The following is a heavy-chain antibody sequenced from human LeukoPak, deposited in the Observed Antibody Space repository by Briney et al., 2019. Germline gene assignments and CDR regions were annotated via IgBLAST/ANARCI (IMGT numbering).Heavy chain of an antibody. J-gene: IGHJ4*02. Sequence: GGSLRLSCAVSGFTFSSYSMNWVRQAPGKGLEWVSYISSSSSTIYYADSVKGRFTISRDNAKNSLYLQMNSLRAEDTAVYYCARDHDSSSCPYFDYWGQGTLVTVSS. V-gene: IGHV3-48*01. D-gene: IGHD6-13*01. CDR3: ARDHDSSSCPYFDY. CDR1: GFTFSSYS. CDR2: ISSSSSTI.